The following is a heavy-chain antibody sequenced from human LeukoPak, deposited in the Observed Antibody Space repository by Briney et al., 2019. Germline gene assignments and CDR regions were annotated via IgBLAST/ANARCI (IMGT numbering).Heavy chain of an antibody. CDR3: ARGLSSVTTDYYYYYGMDV. CDR2: ISAYNGNT. D-gene: IGHD4-17*01. V-gene: IGHV1-18*01. Sequence: ASVKVSCKASGYTFTSYGISWVRQAPGQGLEWMGWISAYNGNTNYAQKLQGRVTMTTDTSTSTASMELSSLRSEDTAVYYCARGLSSVTTDYYYYYGMDVWGQGTTVTVSS. J-gene: IGHJ6*02. CDR1: GYTFTSYG.